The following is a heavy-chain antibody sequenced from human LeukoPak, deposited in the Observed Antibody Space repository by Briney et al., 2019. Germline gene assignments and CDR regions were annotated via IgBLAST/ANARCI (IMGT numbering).Heavy chain of an antibody. CDR3: AKAGTTGIHHWFDP. V-gene: IGHV4-38-2*01. Sequence: SETLSLTCVVSGYSISNDYYWGWIRQPPGKGLEWIGNIYHSGGSYSNPSLKSRVTILVDTSKNQFSLKLSSVTAADTAVYYCAKAGTTGIHHWFDPWGQGNLVTVSS. CDR1: GYSISNDYY. J-gene: IGHJ5*02. CDR2: IYHSGGS. D-gene: IGHD1-1*01.